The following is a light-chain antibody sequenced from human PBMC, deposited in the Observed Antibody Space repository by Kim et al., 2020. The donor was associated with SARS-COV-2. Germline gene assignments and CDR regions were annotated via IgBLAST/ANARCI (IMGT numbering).Light chain of an antibody. CDR3: GAWYDSITNWV. CDR1: SSPTGRNY. J-gene: IGLJ3*02. V-gene: IGLV1-47*01. CDR2: RDK. Sequence: GQRVIISCSVSSSPTGRNYLYWDQQLPGTAPNPLIFRDKECYTGVPHRLSGTQSGSSASLAISLLRSEDEADSYCGAWYDSITNWVFGGGTKVTVL.